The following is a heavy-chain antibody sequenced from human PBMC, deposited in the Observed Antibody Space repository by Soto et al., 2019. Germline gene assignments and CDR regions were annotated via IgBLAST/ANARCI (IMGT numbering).Heavy chain of an antibody. D-gene: IGHD6-25*01. V-gene: IGHV1-18*01. J-gene: IGHJ4*02. CDR1: GYTFNTYG. CDR3: ARVGSIYRSASITDY. CDR2: IRPYKGRT. Sequence: QCQLLQSGVELKKPGATVKLSCEASGYTFNTYGIIWVRQAPGKGLEWMGWIRPYKGRTDYAQNFQGRLTMTTDTSTRTAYMELRSLRSDNTAVYYCARVGSIYRSASITDYGGQGTLVTVSS.